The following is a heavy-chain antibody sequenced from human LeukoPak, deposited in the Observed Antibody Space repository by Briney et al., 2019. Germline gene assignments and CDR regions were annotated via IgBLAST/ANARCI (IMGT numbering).Heavy chain of an antibody. Sequence: PGGSLRLSCAASGFTFSSYAMSWVRQAPGKGLEWVSVISGSGDNTYYAVSVRGRFTISRDNSKNTLYLQMNSLRADDTAVYYCAKGNWNDDWGQGTLVIVSS. CDR3: AKGNWNDD. V-gene: IGHV3-23*01. CDR2: ISGSGDNT. CDR1: GFTFSSYA. J-gene: IGHJ5*02.